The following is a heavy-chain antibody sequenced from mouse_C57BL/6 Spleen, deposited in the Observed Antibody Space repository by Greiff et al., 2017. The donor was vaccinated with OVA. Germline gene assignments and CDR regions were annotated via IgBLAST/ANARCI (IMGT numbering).Heavy chain of an antibody. CDR2: ISYDGSN. CDR1: GYSITSGYY. J-gene: IGHJ2*01. CDR3: ARDGPYYVDY. Sequence: EVKLQQSGPGLVKPSQSLSLTCSVTGYSITSGYYWNWIRQFPGNKLEWMGYISYDGSNNYNPSLKNRISITRDTSKNQFFLKLNSVTTEDTATYDCARDGPYYVDYWGQGTTLTVSS. V-gene: IGHV3-6*01.